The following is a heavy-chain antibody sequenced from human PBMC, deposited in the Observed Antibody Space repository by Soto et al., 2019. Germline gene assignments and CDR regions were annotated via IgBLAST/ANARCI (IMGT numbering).Heavy chain of an antibody. Sequence: QIQLVQSGGEVKKPGASVNLSCKASGYIFNGYGISWVRQAPGQGLEWMGWISPYNGHTEYSQSLQGRLTVTADTPTTTFYMELRSLRSDDTSVYYCARGGSGYHTGRGFAGAMDVWGQGTTVTVSS. CDR2: ISPYNGHT. D-gene: IGHD3-3*01. CDR1: GYIFNGYG. V-gene: IGHV1-18*04. J-gene: IGHJ6*02. CDR3: ARGGSGYHTGRGFAGAMDV.